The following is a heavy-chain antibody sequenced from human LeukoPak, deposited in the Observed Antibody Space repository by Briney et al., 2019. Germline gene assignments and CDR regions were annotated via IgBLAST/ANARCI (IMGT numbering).Heavy chain of an antibody. V-gene: IGHV4-34*01. Sequence: SETLSLTCAVYGRSFSGYYWSWIRQPRGKGLEGIGEINYSGITNYNPSLKSRVTISVDTSKNPFSLKLSYVTAADTAVYYCARGGYSGYAARTATTDAFDIWGQGTTVTVSS. CDR2: INYSGIT. J-gene: IGHJ3*02. CDR1: GRSFSGYY. D-gene: IGHD5-12*01. CDR3: ARGGYSGYAARTATTDAFDI.